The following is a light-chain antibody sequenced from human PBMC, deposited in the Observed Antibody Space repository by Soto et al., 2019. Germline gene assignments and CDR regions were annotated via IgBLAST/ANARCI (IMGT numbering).Light chain of an antibody. CDR1: QTIRSNY. J-gene: IGKJ1*01. CDR2: GAS. V-gene: IGKV3-20*01. CDR3: QQYGSSPWT. Sequence: ETVLTQSPGTLSLSPGKRATLSCRASQTIRSNYLAWYRQTPGQAPRLLIYGASNRATGIADRFSGSGSGTDFTLIISSLEPEDFALYYCQQYGSSPWTFGQGTKVEIK.